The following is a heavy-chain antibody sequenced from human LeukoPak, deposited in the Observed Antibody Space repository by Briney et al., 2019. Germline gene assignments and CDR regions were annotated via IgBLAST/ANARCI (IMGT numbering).Heavy chain of an antibody. V-gene: IGHV4-59*01. CDR1: GGSISSYY. D-gene: IGHD3-10*01. CDR3: ARSRITMVRGAPDYYYYMDV. CDR2: IYYSGST. Sequence: SETLSLTCTVSGGSISSYYWSWIRQPPGKGVEWIGYIYYSGSTNYNPSLKSRVTISVDTSKNQFSLKLSSVTAADTAVYYCARSRITMVRGAPDYYYYMDVWGKGTTFTVSS. J-gene: IGHJ6*03.